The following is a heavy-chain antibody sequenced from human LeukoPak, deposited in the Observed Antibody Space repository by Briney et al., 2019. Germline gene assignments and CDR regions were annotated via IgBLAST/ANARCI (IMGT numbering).Heavy chain of an antibody. D-gene: IGHD2-2*01. CDR1: GYTFTGYY. V-gene: IGHV1-2*02. Sequence: ASVKVSCKASGYTFTGYYMHWVRQAPGQGLEWMGWINPNSGGTNYAQKFQGRVTMTRDTSISTAYMELSRLGSDDTAVYYCARDPVDAVPAFFLDYWGQGTLVTVSS. J-gene: IGHJ4*02. CDR3: ARDPVDAVPAFFLDY. CDR2: INPNSGGT.